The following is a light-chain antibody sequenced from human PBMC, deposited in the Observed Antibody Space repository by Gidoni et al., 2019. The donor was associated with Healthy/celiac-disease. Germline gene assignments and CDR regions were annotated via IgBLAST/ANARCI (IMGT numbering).Light chain of an antibody. V-gene: IGKV1-5*01. CDR3: QQYNSYSPWT. CDR1: QSISSW. Sequence: DIQMTQSPSTLSASVGDRATITCRASQSISSWFASYQQKTGKAPKLLIYDASSLERGVPSRFSGSGSGTEFTLTISSLQPDDFATYYCQQYNSYSPWTFGQGTKVEIK. CDR2: DAS. J-gene: IGKJ1*01.